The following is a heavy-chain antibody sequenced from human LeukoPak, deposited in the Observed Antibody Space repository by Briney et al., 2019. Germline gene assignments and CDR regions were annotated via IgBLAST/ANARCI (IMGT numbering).Heavy chain of an antibody. V-gene: IGHV4-4*07. CDR3: ARAKWFGELFLDY. J-gene: IGHJ4*02. CDR2: FYTSGST. D-gene: IGHD3-10*01. Sequence: PSETLSLACTVSGGSIGSYYWSWIRQPAGKGLEWIGRFYTSGSTNYNPSLKSRVTMSVDTSKNQFSLKLSSATAADTAVYYCARAKWFGELFLDYWGQGTLVTVSS. CDR1: GGSIGSYY.